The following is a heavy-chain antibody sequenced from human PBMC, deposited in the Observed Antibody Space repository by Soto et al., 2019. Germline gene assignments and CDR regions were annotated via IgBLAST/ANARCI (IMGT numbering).Heavy chain of an antibody. CDR3: ARVSSGWYDKYY. D-gene: IGHD6-19*01. CDR2: MNPNSGNT. V-gene: IGHV1-8*01. J-gene: IGHJ4*02. CDR1: GYTFTSYG. Sequence: SGYTFTSYGINWVRQATGQGLEWMGWMNPNSGNTGYAQKFQGRVTMTRNTSISTAYMELSSLRSEDTAVYYCARVSSGWYDKYYWGQGTLVTVSS.